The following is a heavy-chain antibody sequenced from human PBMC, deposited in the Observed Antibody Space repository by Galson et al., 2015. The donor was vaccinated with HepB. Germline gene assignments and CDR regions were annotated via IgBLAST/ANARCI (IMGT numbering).Heavy chain of an antibody. V-gene: IGHV3-43D*03. Sequence: SLRLSCAASGFTFDDYAMHWVRQAPGKGLEWVSLISWDGGSTYYADSVKGRFTISRDNSKNSLYLQMNSLRAEDTALYYCAKDIYRSSLTTSIDYWGQGTLVTVSS. D-gene: IGHD4-17*01. CDR1: GFTFDDYA. J-gene: IGHJ4*02. CDR3: AKDIYRSSLTTSIDY. CDR2: ISWDGGST.